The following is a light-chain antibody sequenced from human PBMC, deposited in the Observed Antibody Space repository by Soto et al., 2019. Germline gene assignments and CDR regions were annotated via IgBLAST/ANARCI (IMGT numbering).Light chain of an antibody. Sequence: EIVLTQSPGALSLSTGERATLSCRASQCVTSNYLAWYQQKPGQAPRLLVYGASSRATGISDRFSGSGSGTEFTLTISSLQSEDFAVYYCQQYNNWPPWTFGQGTKVDIK. CDR2: GAS. J-gene: IGKJ1*01. CDR1: QCVTSNY. CDR3: QQYNNWPPWT. V-gene: IGKV3-20*01.